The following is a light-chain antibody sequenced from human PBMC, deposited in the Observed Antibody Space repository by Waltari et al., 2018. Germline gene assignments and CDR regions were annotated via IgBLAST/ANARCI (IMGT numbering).Light chain of an antibody. CDR2: KDT. Sequence: SYELTQPPSVSVSPGQTARITCSGDALPKQYAFWYQQKPGQAPVLVKYKDTERPSGIPDRFSGSSSGTTVTLTISGVQAEDEADYYCQSGDSTSTHVVFGGGTELTVL. J-gene: IGLJ2*01. CDR1: ALPKQY. V-gene: IGLV3-25*03. CDR3: QSGDSTSTHVV.